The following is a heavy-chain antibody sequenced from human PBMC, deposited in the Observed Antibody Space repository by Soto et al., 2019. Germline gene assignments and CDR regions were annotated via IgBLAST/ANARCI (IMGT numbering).Heavy chain of an antibody. CDR1: GYTFTSYA. V-gene: IGHV1-2*04. CDR3: ARFDNRWYDAFDI. D-gene: IGHD2-15*01. Sequence: ASVKVSCKASGYTFTSYAMHWVRQAPGQGLEWMGWINPNSGGTNYAQKFQGWVTMTRDTSISTAYMELSRLRSDDTAVYYCARFDNRWYDAFDIWGQGTMVTVSS. J-gene: IGHJ3*02. CDR2: INPNSGGT.